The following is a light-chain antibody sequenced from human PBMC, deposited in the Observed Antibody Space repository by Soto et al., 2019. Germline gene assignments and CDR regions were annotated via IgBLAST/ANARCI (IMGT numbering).Light chain of an antibody. CDR1: QSVSSSY. J-gene: IGKJ3*01. CDR2: DGS. CDR3: QQRSNWLIS. Sequence: EIVLTQSPATLSLSPGERATLSCGASQSVSSSYLAWYQQKPGLAPRLLIYDGSHRAAGIPSRFSGSGSGTDFTLTISGLEPEDFAVYYCQQRSNWLISFGPGTKVDIK. V-gene: IGKV3D-20*02.